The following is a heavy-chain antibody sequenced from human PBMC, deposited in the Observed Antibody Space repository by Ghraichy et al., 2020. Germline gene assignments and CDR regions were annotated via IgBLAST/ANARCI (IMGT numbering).Heavy chain of an antibody. V-gene: IGHV4-59*01. D-gene: IGHD3-3*02. CDR3: ARDFASSAFGF. J-gene: IGHJ4*02. CDR2: ISNDGTT. CDR1: GASITTSS. Sequence: SETLSLTCTVSGASITTSSWNWIRQIPGKGLEWIGYISNDGTTNYNPSLKSRVTISIGTSRNQFSLNLNSVTAADTAVYFCARDFASSAFGFWGQGTLVTVSS.